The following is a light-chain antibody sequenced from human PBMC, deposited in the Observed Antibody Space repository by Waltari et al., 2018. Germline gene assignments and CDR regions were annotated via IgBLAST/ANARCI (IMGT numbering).Light chain of an antibody. Sequence: EIVMTQSPPTLSVSPGERATLSCRASQSVSSNLAWYQQKPGQAPRLLIYSASIRATGIPARFSGSGSGTEFTLTISTLQSEDFAVYYCQQYNNWPPGYIFGQGTKLEIK. CDR3: QQYNNWPPGYI. V-gene: IGKV3D-15*03. CDR2: SAS. J-gene: IGKJ2*01. CDR1: QSVSSN.